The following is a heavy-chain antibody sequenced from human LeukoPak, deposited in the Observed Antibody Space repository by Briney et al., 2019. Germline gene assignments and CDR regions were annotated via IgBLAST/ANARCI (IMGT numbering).Heavy chain of an antibody. V-gene: IGHV3-9*01. CDR1: GFTFDDYV. D-gene: IGHD3-16*01. Sequence: PGGSLRLSCAASGFTFDDYVMHWVRQAPGRGLAGVSGISWNSGGIGYADSVEGRFTISRDNAKNSLYLQMNSLRAEDTALYYCAKAPRGNDDYFDYWGQGTLVTVSS. J-gene: IGHJ4*02. CDR2: ISWNSGGI. CDR3: AKAPRGNDDYFDY.